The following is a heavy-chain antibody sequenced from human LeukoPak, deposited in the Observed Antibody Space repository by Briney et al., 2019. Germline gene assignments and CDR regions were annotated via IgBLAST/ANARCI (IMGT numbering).Heavy chain of an antibody. CDR1: GFSFSNYA. CDR3: AKDSGSSWYAVWDY. D-gene: IGHD6-13*01. V-gene: IGHV3-23*01. J-gene: IGHJ4*02. CDR2: ISGSGGST. Sequence: PGGSLRLSCAASGFSFSNYAMSWVRQAPGKGLELVSAISGSGGSTYYADSVKGRFTISRDNSKNTLYLQMNSLRAEDTAVYYCAKDSGSSWYAVWDYWGQGTLVTVSS.